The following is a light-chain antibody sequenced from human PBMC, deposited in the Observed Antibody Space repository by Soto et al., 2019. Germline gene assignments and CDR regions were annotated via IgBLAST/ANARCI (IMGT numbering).Light chain of an antibody. CDR3: QQRSKWVP. CDR2: GAS. J-gene: IGKJ4*01. Sequence: EIVMTQSPATLSVSPGERVTLSCKASRSVRSNLAWYQQKPGQAPRLLISGASNRATGIPARFSGSGSGTDFNLTISSLEPEDFAVYYCQQRSKWVPFGRRTKV. CDR1: RSVRSN. V-gene: IGKV3-11*01.